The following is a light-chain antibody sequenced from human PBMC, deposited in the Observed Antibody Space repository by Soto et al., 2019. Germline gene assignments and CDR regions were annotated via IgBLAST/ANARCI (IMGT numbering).Light chain of an antibody. CDR3: QQYNTYSPT. CDR1: QSISSW. J-gene: IGKJ2*01. V-gene: IGKV1-5*01. Sequence: DIQMTQSPSTLSAAVGDRVTITCRASQSISSWLAWYQQKSGKAPKLMIYDASSLESGVPSRFSGSGSGTEFTLTISCLQPDDFATYYCQQYNTYSPTFGQGTKVEIK. CDR2: DAS.